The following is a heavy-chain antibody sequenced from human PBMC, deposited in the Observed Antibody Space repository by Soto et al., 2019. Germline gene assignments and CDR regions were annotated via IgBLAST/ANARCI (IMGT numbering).Heavy chain of an antibody. J-gene: IGHJ6*01. CDR2: FYYSGLT. D-gene: IGHD1-1*01. Sequence: QVQLQESGPGLVKPSETLSLTCAVSGASMNTYYWSWIRQPPGKGLEWIGYFYYSGLTNYNPSLKGRIHKSPDTSKNQFPPKLSLVTPRDPAVEFLGRGHTPGYFHLERWGRGAPVPL. CDR3: GRGHTPGYFHLER. CDR1: GASMNTYY. V-gene: IGHV4-59*08.